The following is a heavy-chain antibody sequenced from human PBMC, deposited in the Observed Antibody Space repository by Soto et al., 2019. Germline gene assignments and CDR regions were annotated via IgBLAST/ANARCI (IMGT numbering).Heavy chain of an antibody. J-gene: IGHJ5*02. V-gene: IGHV1-18*04. D-gene: IGHD2-2*02. CDR2: ISAYNGNT. Sequence: GASVKVSCKASGYTFTSYGISWVRQAPGQGLEWMGWISAYNGNTNYAQKLQGRVTMTTDTSTSTAYMELRSLRSDDTAVYYCARARIVVVPAAIRVGWFAPWGQGTLVTVSA. CDR1: GYTFTSYG. CDR3: ARARIVVVPAAIRVGWFAP.